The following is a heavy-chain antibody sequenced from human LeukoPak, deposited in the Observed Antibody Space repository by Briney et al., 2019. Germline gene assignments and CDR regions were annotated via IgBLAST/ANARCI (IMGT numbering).Heavy chain of an antibody. V-gene: IGHV1-46*01. D-gene: IGHD2-8*02. CDR3: AREESGGYFDY. Sequence: ASVKVSCKASGYTFTGYYMHRVRQAPGQGLEWMGLINPSGTNTNYAQKFRGRVTMTKDTSTSTVYMDLSSLRSEDTAMYFCAREESGGYFDYWGQGTLVTVSS. CDR1: GYTFTGYY. J-gene: IGHJ4*02. CDR2: INPSGTNT.